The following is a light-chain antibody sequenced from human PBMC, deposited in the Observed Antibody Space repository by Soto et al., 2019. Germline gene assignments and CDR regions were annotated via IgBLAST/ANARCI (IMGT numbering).Light chain of an antibody. CDR2: AAS. CDR3: QQYYSWPS. V-gene: IGKV3-15*01. Sequence: EVVMTQSPATLSVSPGERATLSCRASQSVNSNYLAWYQQRPGQAPRLLIYAASTRATGVPGRFSGSGSGTEFTLTISSLESEDFAVYYCQQYYSWPSFGQGTRLEI. CDR1: QSVNSN. J-gene: IGKJ5*01.